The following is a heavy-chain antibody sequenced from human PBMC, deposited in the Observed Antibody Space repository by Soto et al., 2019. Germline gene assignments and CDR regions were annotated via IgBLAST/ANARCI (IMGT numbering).Heavy chain of an antibody. Sequence: PSETLSLTCAVYGGSFSGYYWSWIRQPPGKGLEWIGEINHSGSTNYNPSLKSRVTISVDTSKNQFSLKLSSVTAADTAVYYCALKGMITFGGVISSDYRGQGTLVTVSS. D-gene: IGHD3-16*02. CDR2: INHSGST. CDR1: GGSFSGYY. J-gene: IGHJ4*02. V-gene: IGHV4-34*01. CDR3: ALKGMITFGGVISSDY.